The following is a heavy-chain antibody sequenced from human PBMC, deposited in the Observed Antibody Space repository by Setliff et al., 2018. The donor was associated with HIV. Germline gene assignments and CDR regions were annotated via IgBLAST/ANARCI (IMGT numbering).Heavy chain of an antibody. Sequence: SVKVSCKASGGTFTSYGINWVRQAPGQGLEWMGGIIPIFGTTKNAQKFQERVTITADEATSTAYMELSSLRSDDTAVYYCARRGGNGDYPLYFDYWGQGTLVTVSS. D-gene: IGHD4-17*01. CDR2: IIPIFGTT. CDR1: GGTFTSYG. V-gene: IGHV1-69*13. J-gene: IGHJ4*02. CDR3: ARRGGNGDYPLYFDY.